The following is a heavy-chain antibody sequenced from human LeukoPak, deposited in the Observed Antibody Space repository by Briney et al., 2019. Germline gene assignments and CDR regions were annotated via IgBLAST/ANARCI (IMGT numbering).Heavy chain of an antibody. J-gene: IGHJ4*02. D-gene: IGHD3-9*01. CDR3: AKNGRDDHDKYFFDF. CDR2: ISGSGVGT. V-gene: IGHV3-23*01. CDR1: GFSFRYYA. Sequence: GGSLRLSCAGSGFSFRYYAMSWVRQAAGMGLAGVSVISGSGVGTNYADSVKGRFTISRDNSKNTLHLQMNSLRAEDTAVYYCAKNGRDDHDKYFFDFWGQGTQVTVSS.